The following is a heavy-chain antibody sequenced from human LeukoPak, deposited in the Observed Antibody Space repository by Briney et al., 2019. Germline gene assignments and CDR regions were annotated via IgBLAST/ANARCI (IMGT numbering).Heavy chain of an antibody. J-gene: IGHJ4*02. V-gene: IGHV3-21*01. D-gene: IGHD3-22*01. CDR1: GFTFSSYS. CDR2: ISSSSSYI. Sequence: GGSLRLSCAASGFTFSSYSMNWVRQAPGKGLEWVSSISSSSSYIYYADSVKGRFTISRDNAKNSLYLQMNSLRAEDTAVYYCARDRAPYYYDSSGYDYWGQETLVTVSS. CDR3: ARDRAPYYYDSSGYDY.